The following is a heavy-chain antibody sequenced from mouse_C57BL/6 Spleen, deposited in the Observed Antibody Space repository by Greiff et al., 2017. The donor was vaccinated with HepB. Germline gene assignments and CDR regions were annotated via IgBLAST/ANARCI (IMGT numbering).Heavy chain of an antibody. CDR2: IDPEDGET. Sequence: VQLQQSGAELVKPGASVKLSCTASGFNIKDYYMHWVKQRTEQGLEWIGRIDPEDGETKYAPTFQGKATITADTSSNTAYLQLSSLTSEDTAVYYCARGLRRYYAMDYWGQGTSVTVSS. V-gene: IGHV14-2*01. CDR1: GFNIKDYY. CDR3: ARGLRRYYAMDY. J-gene: IGHJ4*01. D-gene: IGHD2-2*01.